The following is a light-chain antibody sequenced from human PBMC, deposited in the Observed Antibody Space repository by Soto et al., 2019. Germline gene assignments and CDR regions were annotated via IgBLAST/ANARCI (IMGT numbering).Light chain of an antibody. J-gene: IGKJ1*01. Sequence: EIVLTQSPATLSLSPGDRATLSCRASQSVSSHLAWYQQKPGQAPRLLIYDASNRAPGIPARFSGSGSGTDFTLTLSSLEPEDFAAYYCQQRSNWPPWTFGQGTKVEIK. CDR1: QSVSSH. CDR2: DAS. V-gene: IGKV3-11*01. CDR3: QQRSNWPPWT.